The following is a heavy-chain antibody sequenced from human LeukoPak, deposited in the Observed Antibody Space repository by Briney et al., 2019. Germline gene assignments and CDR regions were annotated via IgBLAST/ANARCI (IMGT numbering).Heavy chain of an antibody. J-gene: IGHJ4*02. CDR3: AIDSGYDESFGY. V-gene: IGHV3-66*01. CDR1: GFTVSSNY. CDR2: IYSGGST. Sequence: PGGSLRLSCAASGFTVSSNYMSWVRQAPGKGLEWVSVIYSGGSTYYADSVKGRFTISRYNSKNTLYLQMNSLRAEDTAVYYCAIDSGYDESFGYWGQGTLVTVSS. D-gene: IGHD5-12*01.